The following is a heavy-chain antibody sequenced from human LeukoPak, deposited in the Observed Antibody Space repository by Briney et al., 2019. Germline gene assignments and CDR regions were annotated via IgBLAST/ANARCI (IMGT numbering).Heavy chain of an antibody. CDR3: TRVATMIVVESYNWFDP. CDR2: ISAYNGNT. CDR1: GDTFSSHD. J-gene: IGHJ5*02. Sequence: APVKVSCKPSGDTFSSHDFNWVRQAPGQGLEWMGWISAYNGNTNYAQKLQGRVTMTTDTSTSTAYMELRSLRSDDTAVYYCTRVATMIVVESYNWFDPWGQGTLATVSS. D-gene: IGHD3-22*01. V-gene: IGHV1-18*01.